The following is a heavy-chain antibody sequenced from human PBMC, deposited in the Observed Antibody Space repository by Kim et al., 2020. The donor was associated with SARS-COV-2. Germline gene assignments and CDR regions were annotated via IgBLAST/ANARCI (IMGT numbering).Heavy chain of an antibody. CDR3: ARDPSMVRGANFDF. V-gene: IGHV4-39*07. Sequence: TPSLKSRDTISVDTSKNQFSLKLSSVTAADTAVYYCARDPSMVRGANFDFWGQGTLVTVSS. D-gene: IGHD3-10*01. J-gene: IGHJ4*02.